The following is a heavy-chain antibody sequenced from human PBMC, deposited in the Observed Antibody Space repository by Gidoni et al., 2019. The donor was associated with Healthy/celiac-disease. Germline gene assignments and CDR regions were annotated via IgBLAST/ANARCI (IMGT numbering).Heavy chain of an antibody. CDR3: ARRARGRVVPAASFFDY. J-gene: IGHJ4*02. CDR2: IKQDGSEK. Sequence: EVQLVESGGGLVQPGGSLRLSCAASGFTFSCYWMSWVRQAPGKGLEWVDNIKQDGSEKYYVDSVKGRFTISRDNAKNSLYLQMNSMRAEDTAVYYCARRARGRVVPAASFFDYWGQGTLVTVSS. CDR1: GFTFSCYW. D-gene: IGHD2-2*01. V-gene: IGHV3-7*03.